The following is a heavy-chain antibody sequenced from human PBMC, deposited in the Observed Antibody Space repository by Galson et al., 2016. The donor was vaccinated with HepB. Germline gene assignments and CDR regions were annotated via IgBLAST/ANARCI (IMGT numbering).Heavy chain of an antibody. CDR3: AKRHEYCPPVGCSVDS. CDR2: DSMDGRRK. D-gene: IGHD2/OR15-2a*01. J-gene: IGHJ4*02. CDR1: GFTFSQRG. V-gene: IGHV3-30*18. Sequence: SLRLSCAASGFTFSQRGMHWVRQAPGKGLEWVAADSMDGRRKFYADSVKGRFTISRDNSNNMLFLQMRSLRVDDTAVYYCAKRHEYCPPVGCSVDSWGQGTLVSGSS.